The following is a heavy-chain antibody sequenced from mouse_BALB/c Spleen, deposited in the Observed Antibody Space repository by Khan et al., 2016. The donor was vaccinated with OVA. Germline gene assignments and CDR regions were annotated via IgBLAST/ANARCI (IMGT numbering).Heavy chain of an antibody. J-gene: IGHJ2*01. CDR1: GYSITSNYA. Sequence: EVQLQESGPGLVKPSQSLSLTCTVTGYSITSNYAWNWIRQFPGNKLEWMGYISYSDSTSYNPSLKSRISITRDTSQNQFFLQLNSVTTEDTATYYCARGNYYEYYFDYWGQGTTLTVSS. CDR2: ISYSDST. D-gene: IGHD1-1*01. CDR3: ARGNYYEYYFDY. V-gene: IGHV3-2*02.